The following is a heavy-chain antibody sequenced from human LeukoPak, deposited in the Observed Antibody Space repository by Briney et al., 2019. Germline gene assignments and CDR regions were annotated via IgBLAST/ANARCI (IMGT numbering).Heavy chain of an antibody. CDR2: IRGSGGST. CDR1: GDTFSIYA. Sequence: GGSLRLSCAPSGDTFSIYAMSLVRQAPRKRLEWVSAIRGSGGSTYYADSVKGRFTISRDNAQNSLTLHMNTLKADDTPVYYCAKDGGTHFDHWGQGTLVTVSS. J-gene: IGHJ4*02. D-gene: IGHD1-26*01. CDR3: AKDGGTHFDH. V-gene: IGHV3-23*01.